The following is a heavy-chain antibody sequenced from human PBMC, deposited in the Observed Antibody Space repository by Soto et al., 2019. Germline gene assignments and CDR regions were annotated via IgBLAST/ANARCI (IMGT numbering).Heavy chain of an antibody. CDR2: IDPSDSYT. Sequence: EVQLVQSGAEMKKPGESLRISCKGSGYSFTSYWISWVRQMPGKGLEWMGRIDPSDSYTNYSPSFQGHVTISADKSISTAYLQWSSLKASDTAMYYCARHEPYGDYVADWFDPWGQGTLVTVSS. CDR1: GYSFTSYW. V-gene: IGHV5-10-1*03. J-gene: IGHJ5*02. CDR3: ARHEPYGDYVADWFDP. D-gene: IGHD4-17*01.